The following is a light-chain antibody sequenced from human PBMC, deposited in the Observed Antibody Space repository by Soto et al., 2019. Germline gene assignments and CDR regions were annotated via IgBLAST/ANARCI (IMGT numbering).Light chain of an antibody. J-gene: IGKJ2*01. Sequence: DIQMTQSPSTLSASVGDRVTITCRASQSISNWLAWYQQKPGKAPTLLIYDVSRLESGVPSRFSGSGSGTDFTLTITKLEPEDFGMYYCRQYGNSPWMYTFGRGTKVEIK. V-gene: IGKV1-5*01. CDR2: DVS. CDR3: RQYGNSPWMYT. CDR1: QSISNW.